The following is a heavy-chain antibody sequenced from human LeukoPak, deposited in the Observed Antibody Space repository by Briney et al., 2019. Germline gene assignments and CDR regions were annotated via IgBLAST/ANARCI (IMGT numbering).Heavy chain of an antibody. D-gene: IGHD6-19*01. J-gene: IGHJ4*02. CDR2: IKRDGSEK. Sequence: GGSLRLSCAASGFTFNSYWMNWVRQAPGKGLEWVANIKRDGSEKYYVDSVKGRFTISRDNAKNSLDLQMNSLRVEDTAVCYCARLGPASSGWPESFDYWGQGTLVTVSS. CDR3: ARLGPASSGWPESFDY. V-gene: IGHV3-7*03. CDR1: GFTFNSYW.